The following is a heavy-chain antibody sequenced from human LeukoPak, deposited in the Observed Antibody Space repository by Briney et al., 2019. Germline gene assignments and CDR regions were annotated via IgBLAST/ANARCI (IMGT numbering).Heavy chain of an antibody. CDR3: ARDPDLDAFDI. J-gene: IGHJ3*02. V-gene: IGHV3-74*01. Sequence: GGSLRLSCAASGFAVSMYWMHWVRQAPGKGLVWVSRLDTDVSSTDYADSVKGRFTISRDNAKNTLYLQMNSLRAEDTAVYYCARDPDLDAFDIWGQGTMVTVSS. CDR2: LDTDVSST. CDR1: GFAVSMYW.